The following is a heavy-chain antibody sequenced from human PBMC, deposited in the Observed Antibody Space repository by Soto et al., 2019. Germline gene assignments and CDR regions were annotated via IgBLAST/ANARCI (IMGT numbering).Heavy chain of an antibody. CDR3: ARPPYDFWSVHDAFDI. Sequence: GGSLRLSCAASGFTFSSYAMHWVRQAPGKGLEWVAVISYDGSNKYYADSVKGRFTISRDNSKNTLYLQMNSLRAEDTAVYYCARPPYDFWSVHDAFDIWGQGTMVTVSS. CDR1: GFTFSSYA. CDR2: ISYDGSNK. V-gene: IGHV3-30-3*01. D-gene: IGHD3-3*01. J-gene: IGHJ3*02.